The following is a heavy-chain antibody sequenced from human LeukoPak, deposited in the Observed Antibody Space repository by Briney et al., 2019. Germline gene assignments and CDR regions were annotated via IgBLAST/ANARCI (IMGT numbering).Heavy chain of an antibody. V-gene: IGHV3-30*02. Sequence: PGGSLRLSCAASGFTFSSYGMHWVRQAPGKGLEWVAFIRCDGSNKYYADSVKGRFTISRDNSKNTLYLQMNSLRAEDTAVYYCAKGTRITIFGVVPDDAFDIWGQGTMVTVSS. CDR1: GFTFSSYG. CDR3: AKGTRITIFGVVPDDAFDI. CDR2: IRCDGSNK. J-gene: IGHJ3*02. D-gene: IGHD3-3*01.